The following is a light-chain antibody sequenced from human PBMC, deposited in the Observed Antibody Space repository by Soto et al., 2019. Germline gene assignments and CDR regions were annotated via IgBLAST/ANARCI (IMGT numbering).Light chain of an antibody. Sequence: DIVMTQSPLSLPVTPGEPASISCRSSQSLLHSNGYNYLDWYLQKPGQSPQLLIYLAYNRASGVPDRFSGRGSGTDFTLKISRVEAEDVGVYYCMQALQTPRTFGQGTKVEIK. V-gene: IGKV2-28*01. CDR1: QSLLHSNGYNY. CDR3: MQALQTPRT. J-gene: IGKJ1*01. CDR2: LAY.